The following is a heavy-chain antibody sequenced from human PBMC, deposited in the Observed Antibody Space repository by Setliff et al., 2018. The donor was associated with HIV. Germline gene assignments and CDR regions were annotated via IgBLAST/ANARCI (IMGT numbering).Heavy chain of an antibody. CDR3: AKDPTHDSYGDYYWYFDL. CDR1: GYTFTSYY. V-gene: IGHV1-69*06. D-gene: IGHD4-17*01. Sequence: GASVKVSCKASGYTFTSYYMHWVRQAPGQGLEWVGGIIPIFGTTNYAQKFQGRVTITADKSTSTAYMELSSLRSEDTAVYYCAKDPTHDSYGDYYWYFDLWGRGTLVTVSS. J-gene: IGHJ2*01. CDR2: IIPIFGTT.